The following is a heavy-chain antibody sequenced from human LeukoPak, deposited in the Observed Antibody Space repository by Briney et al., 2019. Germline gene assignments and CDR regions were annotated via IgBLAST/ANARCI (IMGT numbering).Heavy chain of an antibody. CDR2: ISWNSGSI. CDR3: AKDVGVGGFDY. D-gene: IGHD2-15*01. Sequence: GRSLRLSCAASGFTFDDYAMHWVRQAPGKGLGWVSGISWNSGSIGYADSVKGRFTISRDNAKNSLYLQMNSLRAEDMALYYCAKDVGVGGFDYWGQGTLVTVSS. V-gene: IGHV3-9*03. J-gene: IGHJ4*02. CDR1: GFTFDDYA.